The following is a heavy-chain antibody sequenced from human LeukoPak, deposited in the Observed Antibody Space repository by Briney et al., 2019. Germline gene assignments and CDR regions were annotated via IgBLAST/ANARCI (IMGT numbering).Heavy chain of an antibody. J-gene: IGHJ4*02. CDR1: GFTFSSYA. CDR3: AKDLGYSSSSGGLSRRVY. CDR2: FSGSGGST. Sequence: GGSLGPSWQASGFTFSSYAMSWVRKAPGKGLEWASAFSGSGGSTYYADSVKGRFTISRDNSKNTLYLQMNSLRAEDTAVYYCAKDLGYSSSSGGLSRRVYWGQGTLVTVSS. D-gene: IGHD6-6*01. V-gene: IGHV3-23*01.